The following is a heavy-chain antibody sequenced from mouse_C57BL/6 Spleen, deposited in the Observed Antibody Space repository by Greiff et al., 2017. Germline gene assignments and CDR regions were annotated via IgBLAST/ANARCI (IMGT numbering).Heavy chain of an antibody. D-gene: IGHD2-1*01. CDR3: ASLGGNYYFDY. CDR1: GYTFTSYW. Sequence: QVQLQQPGAELVRPGSSVKLSCKASGYTFTSYWTDWVKQRPGQGLEWIGNIYPSDSETHYNQKFKDKATLTVDKSSSTAYMQLSSLTSEDSAVYYCASLGGNYYFDYWGQGTTLTVSS. J-gene: IGHJ2*01. V-gene: IGHV1-61*01. CDR2: IYPSDSET.